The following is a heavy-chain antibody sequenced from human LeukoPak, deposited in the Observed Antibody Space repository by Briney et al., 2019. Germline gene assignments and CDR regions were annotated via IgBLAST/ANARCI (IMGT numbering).Heavy chain of an antibody. V-gene: IGHV3-21*01. Sequence: GGSLRLSCAASGFTFSSYSMNLVRQAPGKGLEWVSSISSSSSYIYYADSVKGRFTISRDNAKNSLYLQMNSLRAEDTAVYYCARYGTGTTFDYWGQGTLVTVSS. D-gene: IGHD1-1*01. CDR2: ISSSSSYI. J-gene: IGHJ4*02. CDR3: ARYGTGTTFDY. CDR1: GFTFSSYS.